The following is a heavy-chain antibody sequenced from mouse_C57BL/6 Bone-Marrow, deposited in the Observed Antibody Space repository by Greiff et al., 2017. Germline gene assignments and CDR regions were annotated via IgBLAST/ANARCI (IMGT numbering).Heavy chain of an antibody. V-gene: IGHV1-5*01. Sequence: EVKLVESGTVLARPGASVKMSCKTSGYTFTSYWMHWVKQRPGQGLEWIGAIYPGNSDTSYNQKFKGKAKLTAVTSASTAYMELSSLTNEDSAVYYCTSSDYYGSSYDAYWGQGTLVTVSA. CDR1: GYTFTSYW. D-gene: IGHD1-1*01. J-gene: IGHJ3*01. CDR3: TSSDYYGSSYDAY. CDR2: IYPGNSDT.